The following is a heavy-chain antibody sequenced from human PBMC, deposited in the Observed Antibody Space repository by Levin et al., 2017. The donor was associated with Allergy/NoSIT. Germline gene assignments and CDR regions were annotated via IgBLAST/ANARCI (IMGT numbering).Heavy chain of an antibody. J-gene: IGHJ3*02. CDR3: ARDLAGTGAFDI. CDR2: IGTAGDT. D-gene: IGHD6-19*01. CDR1: GFTFSSYD. V-gene: IGHV3-13*04. Sequence: GESLKISCAASGFTFSSYDMHWVRQATGKGLEWVSAIGTAGDTYYPGSVKGRFTISRENAKNSLYLQMNSLRAGDTAVYYCARDLAGTGAFDIWGQGTMVTVSS.